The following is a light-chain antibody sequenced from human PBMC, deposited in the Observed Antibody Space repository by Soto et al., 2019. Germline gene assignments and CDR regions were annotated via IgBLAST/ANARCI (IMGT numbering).Light chain of an antibody. J-gene: IGLJ3*02. V-gene: IGLV2-23*02. CDR1: YSDVGNYNL. CDR3: CSYAGSDTWV. Sequence: QSALTQPAFVSGSPGQSITMSCTGTYSDVGNYNLVSWYQQQPGKAPKLMIYEVSRRPSGVSNRFSGSKSGNTASLTISGLQAADEGDYYCCSYAGSDTWVFGGGTKLTVL. CDR2: EVS.